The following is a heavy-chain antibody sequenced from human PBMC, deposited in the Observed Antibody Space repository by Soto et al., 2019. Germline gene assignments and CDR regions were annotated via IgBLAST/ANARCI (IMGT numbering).Heavy chain of an antibody. CDR1: GGSISSGGYY. D-gene: IGHD2-15*01. Sequence: PSETLSLTCTVSGGSISSGGYYWSWIRQHPGKGLEWIGYIYYSGSTYYNPSLKSRVTISVDTSKNQFSLKLSSVTAADTAVYYCARSRYCSGGSCGAYYYYYMDVWGKGTTVTVSS. J-gene: IGHJ6*03. V-gene: IGHV4-31*03. CDR2: IYYSGST. CDR3: ARSRYCSGGSCGAYYYYYMDV.